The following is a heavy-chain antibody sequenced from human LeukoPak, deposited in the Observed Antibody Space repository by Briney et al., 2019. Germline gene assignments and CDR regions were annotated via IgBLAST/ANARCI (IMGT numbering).Heavy chain of an antibody. V-gene: IGHV1-24*01. Sequence: ASVKVSCKVSGYTLTELSMHWVRQAPGKGLGWMGGFDPEDGETIYAQKFQGRVTMTEDTSTDTAYMELSSLRSEDTAVYYCATDLGVGYGHLPTLFDYWGQGTLVTVSS. D-gene: IGHD5-18*01. J-gene: IGHJ4*02. CDR2: FDPEDGET. CDR3: ATDLGVGYGHLPTLFDY. CDR1: GYTLTELS.